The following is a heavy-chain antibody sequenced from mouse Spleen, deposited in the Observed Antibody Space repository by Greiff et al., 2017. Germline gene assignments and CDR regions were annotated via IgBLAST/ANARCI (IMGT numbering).Heavy chain of an antibody. CDR2: IYPRSGNT. V-gene: IGHV1-81*01. Sequence: QVQLKQSGAELARPGASVKLSCKASGYTFTSYGISWVKQRTGQGLEWIGEIYPRSGNTYYNEKFKGKATLTADKSSSTAYMELRSLTSEDSAVYFCARPWEVFYYAMDYWGQGTSVTVSS. D-gene: IGHD4-1*01. CDR1: GYTFTSYG. CDR3: ARPWEVFYYAMDY. J-gene: IGHJ4*01.